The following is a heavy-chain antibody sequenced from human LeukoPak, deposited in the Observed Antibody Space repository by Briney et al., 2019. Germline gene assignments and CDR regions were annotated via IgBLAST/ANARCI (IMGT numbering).Heavy chain of an antibody. CDR3: AKNSDYYHGMDV. V-gene: IGHV5-51*01. D-gene: IGHD1-26*01. CDR1: GYNFISYW. J-gene: IGHJ6*02. CDR2: IYPGDSDT. Sequence: GESLKISCKASGYNFISYWIGWVRQMPGKGLEWMGIIYPGDSDTRYSPSFQGQVTISADRSTSTAYLQWSSLKASDTAMYYCAKNSDYYHGMDVWGQGTTVTVSS.